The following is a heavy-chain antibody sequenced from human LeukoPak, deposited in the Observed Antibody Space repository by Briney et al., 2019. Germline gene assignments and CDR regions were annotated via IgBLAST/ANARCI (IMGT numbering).Heavy chain of an antibody. Sequence: SETLSLTCAVYGGSFSGYYWSWIRQPPGKGLEWIGEINHSGSNNYNPSLKSRVTISVDTSKNQFSVKLSSVSAADTAVYYCARVGYDSSGYFTAPDYWGQGTLVTVSS. J-gene: IGHJ4*02. D-gene: IGHD3-22*01. CDR1: GGSFSGYY. CDR2: INHSGSN. V-gene: IGHV4-34*01. CDR3: ARVGYDSSGYFTAPDY.